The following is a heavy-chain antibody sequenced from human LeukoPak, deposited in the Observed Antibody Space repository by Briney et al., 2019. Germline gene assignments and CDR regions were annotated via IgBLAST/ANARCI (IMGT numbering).Heavy chain of an antibody. D-gene: IGHD1-1*01. J-gene: IGHJ5*02. CDR2: IFYSGTT. Sequence: PSETLSLTCTVSGGSISSSSYYWGWIRQPPGKGLEWIGTIFYSGTTYYNPSLKSRVTISVDTSKNQFSLKLSSVTAADTAVYYCARDRLQLQSWGQGTLVTVSS. V-gene: IGHV4-39*07. CDR1: GGSISSSSYY. CDR3: ARDRLQLQS.